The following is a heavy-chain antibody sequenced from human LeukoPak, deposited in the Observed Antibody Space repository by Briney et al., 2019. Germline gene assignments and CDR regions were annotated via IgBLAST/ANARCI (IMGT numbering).Heavy chain of an antibody. CDR3: ARGVKLTGPNLDYFDY. CDR2: INPNSGVT. J-gene: IGHJ4*02. V-gene: IGHV1-2*02. Sequence: ASVKVSCKASGYTFTGYYMHWVRQAPGQGLEWMGWINPNSGVTNSAQKFQGRVTMTRDTSTTAAYMELSRLKSDDTAVYYCARGVKLTGPNLDYFDYWGQGTLVTVSS. D-gene: IGHD1-20*01. CDR1: GYTFTGYY.